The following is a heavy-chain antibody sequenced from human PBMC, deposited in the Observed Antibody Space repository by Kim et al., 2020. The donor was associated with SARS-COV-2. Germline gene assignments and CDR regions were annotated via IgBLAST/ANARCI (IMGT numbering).Heavy chain of an antibody. CDR3: ARRQTVRALEY. J-gene: IGHJ4*02. V-gene: IGHV4-34*01. CDR2: INQYGDT. D-gene: IGHD3-3*01. Sequence: SETLSLTCALNSGSFSVYYWSWIRQSPGKGLEWIGKINQYGDTNYNPSLQNRVTISLDTSRNQFSLQLPSLTAADTAVYYCARRQTVRALEYWGRWTRVTVSS. CDR1: SGSFSVYY.